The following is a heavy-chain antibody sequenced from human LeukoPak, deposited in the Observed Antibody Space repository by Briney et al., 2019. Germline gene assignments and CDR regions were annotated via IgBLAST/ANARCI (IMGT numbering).Heavy chain of an antibody. Sequence: SETLPLTCTVSGGSVSSDNYYWSWIRQPPGKGLEWIGYIYYGGGTNHNPYLKSRIIISVDTSKNQFSLKLRSVTAADTAVYYCARAEINMVRGIINWFDPWGQGTLVTVSS. V-gene: IGHV4-61*01. CDR2: IYYGGGT. J-gene: IGHJ5*02. CDR1: GGSVSSDNYY. CDR3: ARAEINMVRGIINWFDP. D-gene: IGHD3-10*01.